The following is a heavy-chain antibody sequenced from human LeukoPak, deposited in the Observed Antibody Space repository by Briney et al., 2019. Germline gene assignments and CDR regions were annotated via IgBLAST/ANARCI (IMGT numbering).Heavy chain of an antibody. CDR2: ITRDGGYT. Sequence: GGSLRLSCAASVFTFSTYVRQWVRPDPGRGLEYVSAITRDGGYTYYANSVKGRYTISRDNSKKTLYLQMGSLRPDDMAVYYCARVSTNDRKNAFDIWGQGTMVTVSS. CDR3: ARVSTNDRKNAFDI. V-gene: IGHV3-64*01. D-gene: IGHD2-8*01. J-gene: IGHJ3*02. CDR1: VFTFSTYV.